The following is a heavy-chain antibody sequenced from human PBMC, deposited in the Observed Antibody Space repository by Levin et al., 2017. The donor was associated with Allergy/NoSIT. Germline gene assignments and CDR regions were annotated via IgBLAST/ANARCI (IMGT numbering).Heavy chain of an antibody. CDR1: GDSVSSGSYY. J-gene: IGHJ6*02. CDR3: ARENYDKSGYYPHIRHYYYGMDV. D-gene: IGHD3-22*01. CDR2: IYSSGST. Sequence: PSETLSLTCTVSGDSVSSGSYYWTWIRQPPGKGLEWIGYIYSSGSTSYNPSLKSRVTISLDTSKNQFSLKLSSVTAADTAVYYCARENYDKSGYYPHIRHYYYGMDVWGQGTTVTVSS. V-gene: IGHV4-61*01.